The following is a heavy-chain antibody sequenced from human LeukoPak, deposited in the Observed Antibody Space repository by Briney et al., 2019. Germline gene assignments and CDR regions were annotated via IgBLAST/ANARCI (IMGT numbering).Heavy chain of an antibody. J-gene: IGHJ5*02. V-gene: IGHV3-13*01. CDR2: IGTAGDT. CDR1: GFTFSSYD. D-gene: IGHD3-9*01. Sequence: GGSLRLSCAASGFTFSSYDMHWVRQPTGKGLEWVSAIGTAGDTYYSHSVQGRFTISRENAKNSLYLHMNSLSAGDTAVYFCARGHMLTGYYNFAWFDPWGQGTLVAVSS. CDR3: ARGHMLTGYYNFAWFDP.